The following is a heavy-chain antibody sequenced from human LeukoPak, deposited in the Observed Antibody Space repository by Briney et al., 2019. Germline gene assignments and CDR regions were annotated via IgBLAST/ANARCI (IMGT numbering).Heavy chain of an antibody. J-gene: IGHJ6*03. Sequence: ASVTVTFKASGYTFTGYYMHWVGQAPGQGLEWMGRINTNSGGTNYAQKFQGRVTMTRDTSISTTYMELSRLRSDDTAVYYCAIPPLYDSSGYYYYYYYLDVWGKGTTVTVSS. CDR1: GYTFTGYY. D-gene: IGHD3-22*01. CDR2: INTNSGGT. V-gene: IGHV1-2*06. CDR3: AIPPLYDSSGYYYYYYYLDV.